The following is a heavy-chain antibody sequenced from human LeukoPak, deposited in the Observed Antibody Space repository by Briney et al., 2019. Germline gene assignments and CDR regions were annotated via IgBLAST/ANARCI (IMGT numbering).Heavy chain of an antibody. D-gene: IGHD2/OR15-2a*01. CDR3: ARDRPYFQWFDP. CDR1: GGSIDIYY. V-gene: IGHV4-4*07. CDR2: IYTSGST. J-gene: IGHJ5*02. Sequence: PSETLSLTCTVSGGSIDIYYWSWIRQSAGKGLEWIGRIYTSGSTNYNPSLKSRVAMSVDTSKKQFSLKLSSVTAADTAVYYCARDRPYFQWFDPWGQGTLVIVSS.